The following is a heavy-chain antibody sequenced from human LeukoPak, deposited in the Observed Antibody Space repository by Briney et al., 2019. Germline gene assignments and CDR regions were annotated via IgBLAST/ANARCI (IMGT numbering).Heavy chain of an antibody. V-gene: IGHV3-21*01. J-gene: IGHJ4*02. CDR3: ARGPLLWFRETTRKNYYFDY. Sequence: GGSLRLSCAASGFTISSYRMNWVRQAPGKGLEWVSSISSGSSHIYYADSVQGRFTISRDNAKNSLYLQMSSLRVEDTAVYYCARGPLLWFRETTRKNYYFDYWGQGTLVTVSS. CDR1: GFTISSYR. D-gene: IGHD3-10*01. CDR2: ISSGSSHI.